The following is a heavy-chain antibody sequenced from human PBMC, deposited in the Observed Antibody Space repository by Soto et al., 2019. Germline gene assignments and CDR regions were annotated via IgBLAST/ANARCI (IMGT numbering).Heavy chain of an antibody. CDR1: GYTFTSYA. CDR2: INAGNGNT. Sequence: ASVKVSCKASGYTFTSYAMHWVRQAPGQRLEWMGWINAGNGNTKYSQKFQGRVTITSDTSASTAYMELSSLRSEDTAVYYCARELFPIVVVTAIRGDFDYWGQGTLVTVSS. CDR3: ARELFPIVVVTAIRGDFDY. V-gene: IGHV1-3*01. D-gene: IGHD2-21*02. J-gene: IGHJ4*02.